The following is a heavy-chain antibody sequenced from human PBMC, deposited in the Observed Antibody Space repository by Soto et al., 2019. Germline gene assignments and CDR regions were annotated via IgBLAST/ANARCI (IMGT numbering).Heavy chain of an antibody. CDR1: GGSVSSGSYY. D-gene: IGHD6-13*01. V-gene: IGHV4-61*01. CDR2: IYYSGSS. J-gene: IGHJ5*02. CDR3: ATDPYSPKANWFDP. Sequence: QVQLQESGPGLVKPSETLSLTCTVSGGSVSSGSYYWSWIRQPPGKGLEWIGYIYYSGSSNYNPSLKSRVTISVDTSKNQFSLKLSSVTAADTAVYYCATDPYSPKANWFDPWGQGTLVTVSS.